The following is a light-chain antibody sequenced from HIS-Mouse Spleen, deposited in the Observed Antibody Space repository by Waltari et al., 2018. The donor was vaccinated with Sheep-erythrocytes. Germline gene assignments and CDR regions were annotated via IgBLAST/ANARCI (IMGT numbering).Light chain of an antibody. CDR1: SSNIGNNA. CDR2: YDN. Sequence: QSVLTQPPSVSEAPRQRVTISCSGSSSNIGNNAVNWYQQPPGKAPKLLIYYDNLLPSGVSDRFSGSKSGTSASLTISGLQAEDEADYYCCSYAGSYTLVFGGGTKLTVL. CDR3: CSYAGSYTLV. J-gene: IGLJ2*01. V-gene: IGLV1-36*01.